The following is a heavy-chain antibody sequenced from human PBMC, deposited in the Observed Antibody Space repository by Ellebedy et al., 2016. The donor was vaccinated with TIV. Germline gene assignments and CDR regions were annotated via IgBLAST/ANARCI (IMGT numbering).Heavy chain of an antibody. D-gene: IGHD3-10*01. CDR1: GHSFTSYG. Sequence: AASVKVSCKASGHSFTSYGISWARQAPGEGLEWMGWISAYNGNTLYIEKFQGRVTMTTETSTNTAYMELRSLRSDDTAVYFCARSLYFGDFPFDSWGQGTLVTVSS. J-gene: IGHJ4*02. V-gene: IGHV1-18*04. CDR3: ARSLYFGDFPFDS. CDR2: ISAYNGNT.